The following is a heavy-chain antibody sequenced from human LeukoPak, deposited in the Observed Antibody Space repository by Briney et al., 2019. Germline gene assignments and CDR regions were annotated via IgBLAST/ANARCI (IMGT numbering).Heavy chain of an antibody. V-gene: IGHV3-23*01. CDR1: GFTFSSYG. CDR2: ISAISGST. J-gene: IGHJ4*02. Sequence: GGSLRLSCAASGFTFSSYGMSWVRQAPGKGLEWVSTISAISGSTYFADSVKGRFTISRDNSKNTLYLQMNSLRAEDTAVYYCTRLVDSCFDSWGQGTLVTVS. D-gene: IGHD2-21*01. CDR3: TRLVDSCFDS.